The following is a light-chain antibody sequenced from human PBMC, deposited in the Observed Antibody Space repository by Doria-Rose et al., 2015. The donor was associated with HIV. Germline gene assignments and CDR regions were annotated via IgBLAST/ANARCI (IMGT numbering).Light chain of an antibody. CDR2: GAS. Sequence: TQPPGTLSLSPGERATLSCRASQSVSIKYLAWYQQKSGQAPRLLIYGASSRATGIPDRFSGSGSGTDFTLTISRLEPEDFAVYYCQQYGSPWTFGQGTKVEIK. CDR3: QQYGSPWT. V-gene: IGKV3-20*01. CDR1: QSVSIKY. J-gene: IGKJ1*01.